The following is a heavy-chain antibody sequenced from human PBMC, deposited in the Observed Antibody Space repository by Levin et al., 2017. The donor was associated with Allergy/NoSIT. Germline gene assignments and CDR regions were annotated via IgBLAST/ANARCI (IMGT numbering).Heavy chain of an antibody. CDR2: INPNSGGT. J-gene: IGHJ5*02. D-gene: IGHD6-19*01. CDR1: GYTFTDNY. Sequence: AASVKVSCKASGYTFTDNYIHWVRQAPGQGLEWMGWINPNSGGTKFEQNFQGRVSMTRDTSINTVYMVLSRLTVDDTATYFCTRDRTAVALQGFDPWGQGTLVVVSS. CDR3: TRDRTAVALQGFDP. V-gene: IGHV1-2*02.